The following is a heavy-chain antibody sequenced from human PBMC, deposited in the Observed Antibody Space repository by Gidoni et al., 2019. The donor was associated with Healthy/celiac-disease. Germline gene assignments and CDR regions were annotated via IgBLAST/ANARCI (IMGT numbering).Heavy chain of an antibody. CDR3: AKGISRDSSGPKVYFDY. CDR1: GFTFSSYA. J-gene: IGHJ4*02. D-gene: IGHD3-22*01. V-gene: IGHV3-23*01. Sequence: EVQLLESGGGLVQPGGSLRLSCAASGFTFSSYAMSWVRQAPGKGLEWVSAISGSGGSTYYADSVKGRFTISRDNSKNTLYLQMNSLRAEDTAVYYCAKGISRDSSGPKVYFDYWGQGTLVTVSS. CDR2: ISGSGGST.